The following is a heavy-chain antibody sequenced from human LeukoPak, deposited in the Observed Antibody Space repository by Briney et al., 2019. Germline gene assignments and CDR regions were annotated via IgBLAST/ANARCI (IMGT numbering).Heavy chain of an antibody. Sequence: GASVKVSSKASGYTFTSYGISWVRQAPGKGLEWMGGFDPEDGETIYAQKFQGRVTMTEDTSTDTAYMELSSLRSEDTAVYYCATSGDKDAFDIWGQGTMVTVSS. D-gene: IGHD3-10*01. J-gene: IGHJ3*02. CDR2: FDPEDGET. CDR3: ATSGDKDAFDI. V-gene: IGHV1-24*01. CDR1: GYTFTSYG.